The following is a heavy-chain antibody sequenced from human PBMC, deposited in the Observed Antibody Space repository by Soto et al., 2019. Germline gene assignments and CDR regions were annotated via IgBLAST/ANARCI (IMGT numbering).Heavy chain of an antibody. CDR1: GGSFSCYY. Sequence: SETLSLTCAVYGGSFSCYYWSWIRQPPGKGLEWIGEINHSGSTNYNPSLKSRVTISVDTSKNQFSLKLSSVTAADTAVYYCATHRLYIEQQLATPFFDYWGQGTLVTVSS. V-gene: IGHV4-34*01. CDR2: INHSGST. J-gene: IGHJ4*02. D-gene: IGHD6-13*01. CDR3: ATHRLYIEQQLATPFFDY.